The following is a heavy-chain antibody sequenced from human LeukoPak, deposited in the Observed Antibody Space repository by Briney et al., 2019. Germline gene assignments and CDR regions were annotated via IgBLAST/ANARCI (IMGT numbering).Heavy chain of an antibody. J-gene: IGHJ4*02. Sequence: GGSLRLSCAASGFTFSNAWMSWVRQAPGKGLEWVGRIKSKTDGGTTDYAAPVKGRFTISRDDSKNTLYLQMNSLKTEDTAVYYCARGYIAEPRGFDYWGQGTLVTVSS. D-gene: IGHD6-13*01. CDR3: ARGYIAEPRGFDY. V-gene: IGHV3-15*01. CDR1: GFTFSNAW. CDR2: IKSKTDGGTT.